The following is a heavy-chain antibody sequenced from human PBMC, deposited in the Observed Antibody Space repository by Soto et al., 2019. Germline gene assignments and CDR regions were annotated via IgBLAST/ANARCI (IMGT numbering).Heavy chain of an antibody. V-gene: IGHV3-7*03. J-gene: IGHJ6*02. CDR1: VFTFINFW. CDR3: VIPTRSVRGMGV. Sequence: GWSLRLSCASSVFTFINFWMSWARQAPGKGLEWVANIKGDGSVTQYVASVEGRFTISRDNAKYSSYLQMNSLRVEDTALYYCVIPTRSVRGMGVWGQGTTVTVSS. D-gene: IGHD6-6*01. CDR2: IKGDGSVT.